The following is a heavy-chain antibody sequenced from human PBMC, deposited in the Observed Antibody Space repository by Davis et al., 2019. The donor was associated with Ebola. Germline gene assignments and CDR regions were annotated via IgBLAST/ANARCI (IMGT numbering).Heavy chain of an antibody. V-gene: IGHV3-23*01. D-gene: IGHD4-17*01. Sequence: GESLKISCAASGFTFSSYAMTWVRQVPGKGLEWVSDISSRDGTTYYADSVKGRFTISRDNSKNTLYLQMNNLRPEDTAVYYCARNGDYISAWGQGTLVTVSS. CDR2: ISSRDGTT. CDR3: ARNGDYISA. J-gene: IGHJ5*02. CDR1: GFTFSSYA.